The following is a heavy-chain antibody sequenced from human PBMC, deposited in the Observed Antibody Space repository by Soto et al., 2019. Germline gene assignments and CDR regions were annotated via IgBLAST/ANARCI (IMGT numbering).Heavy chain of an antibody. CDR2: INPSGGST. V-gene: IGHV1-46*03. CDR3: ARDLRGYSGYAGY. CDR1: GYTFTSYY. J-gene: IGHJ4*02. D-gene: IGHD5-12*01. Sequence: ASVKVSCTASGYTFTSYYMHCVRQAPGQGLEWMGIINPSGGSTSYAQKFQGRVTMARDTSTSTVYMELNSLRSEDTAVYYCARDLRGYSGYAGYWGQGTMVTVSS.